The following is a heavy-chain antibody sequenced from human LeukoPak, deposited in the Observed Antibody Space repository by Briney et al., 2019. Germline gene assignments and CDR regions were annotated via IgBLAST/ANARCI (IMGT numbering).Heavy chain of an antibody. CDR3: AVVSGVPTYYFDY. CDR2: IYYSGST. V-gene: IGHV4-39*07. J-gene: IGHJ4*02. D-gene: IGHD1-26*01. CDR1: GGSISSSSYY. Sequence: SETLSLTCTVSGGSISSSSYYWGWIRQPPGKGLEWIGSIYYSGSTYYNPSLKSRVTISVDRSKNQFSLKLSSVTAADTAVYYCAVVSGVPTYYFDYWGQGTLVTVSS.